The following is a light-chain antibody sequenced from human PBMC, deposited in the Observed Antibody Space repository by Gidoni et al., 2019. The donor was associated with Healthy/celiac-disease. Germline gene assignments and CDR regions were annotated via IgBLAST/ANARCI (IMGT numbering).Light chain of an antibody. J-gene: IGLJ7*01. CDR2: SDN. V-gene: IGLV1-44*01. Sequence: QSVLTQPHSASGTPGQRVTISCSGNSSNIGSNTVNWYQQLPGTAPKLLIYSDNQRPSGVPDRFSGSKSGTSASLAISGLQSEDEADYYCAAWDDSLNGPVYGGGTQLTVL. CDR3: AAWDDSLNGPV. CDR1: SSNIGSNT.